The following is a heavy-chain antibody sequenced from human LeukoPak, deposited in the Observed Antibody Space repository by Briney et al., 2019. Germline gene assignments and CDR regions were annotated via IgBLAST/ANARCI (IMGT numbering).Heavy chain of an antibody. Sequence: SGTLSLTCGVSGGSISSNNWWSWVRQPPGKGLEWIGEIYHSGSTNYNPSLKSRVTISVDTSKNQFSLKLSSVTAADTAVYYCARGSAPHWFDPWGQGTLVTVSS. J-gene: IGHJ5*02. D-gene: IGHD6-13*01. V-gene: IGHV4-4*02. CDR2: IYHSGST. CDR3: ARGSAPHWFDP. CDR1: GGSISSNNW.